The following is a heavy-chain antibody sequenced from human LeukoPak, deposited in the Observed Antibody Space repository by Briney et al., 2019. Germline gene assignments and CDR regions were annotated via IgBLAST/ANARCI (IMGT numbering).Heavy chain of an antibody. J-gene: IGHJ4*02. CDR3: ARFSSGCSTSSCYLTY. D-gene: IGHD2-2*01. CDR1: GGSLSSHY. CDR2: IHDTGST. Sequence: SETLSLTCSVSGGSLSSHYWSWIRQPPGEGLELIGHIHDTGSTFYNPSLRGRVTISLDTSNNQFCLKLTSMTAADTAVYYCARFSSGCSTSSCYLTYWGQGTLVTVS. V-gene: IGHV4-59*11.